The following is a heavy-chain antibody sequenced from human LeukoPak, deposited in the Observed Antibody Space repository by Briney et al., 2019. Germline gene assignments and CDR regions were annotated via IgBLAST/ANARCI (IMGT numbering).Heavy chain of an antibody. CDR2: INHSGST. D-gene: IGHD5-12*01. J-gene: IGHJ4*02. CDR3: ARRLGFRDY. CDR1: GGSFSGYY. V-gene: IGHV4-34*01. Sequence: SETLSLTCAVYGGSFSGYYWSWIRQPPGKGLEWIGEINHSGSTNYNPSLKSRVTISVDTSKNQFSLKLSSVTAADTAVYYCARRLGFRDYWGQGTLVTVSS.